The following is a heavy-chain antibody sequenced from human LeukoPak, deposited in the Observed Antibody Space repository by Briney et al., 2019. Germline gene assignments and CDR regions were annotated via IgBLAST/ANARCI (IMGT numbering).Heavy chain of an antibody. CDR2: ISSSGGGT. CDR3: AKDHYLVPKYYYGSGSVFDY. Sequence: PGGSLRLSCAASGFTFSDYYMSWIRQAPGKGLEWVSRISSSGGGTYYADSVKGRFTISRDNSQNTLLLLMNSLRAEDTAVYYCAKDHYLVPKYYYGSGSVFDYWGQGTLVTVSS. J-gene: IGHJ4*02. V-gene: IGHV3-23*01. CDR1: GFTFSDYY. D-gene: IGHD3-10*01.